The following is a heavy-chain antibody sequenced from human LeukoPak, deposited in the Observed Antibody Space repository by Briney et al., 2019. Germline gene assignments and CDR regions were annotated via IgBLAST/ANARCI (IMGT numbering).Heavy chain of an antibody. CDR3: AREGSSRPFDY. V-gene: IGHV4-59*12. Sequence: SETLSLTCTVSSRSISGSYWSWIRQPPGKGLEWIGYIYYSGSTNYNPSLKSRVTMSVDTSKNQFTLKLSSVTAADTAVYYCAREGSSRPFDYWGQGTLVTVSS. D-gene: IGHD1-26*01. J-gene: IGHJ4*02. CDR2: IYYSGST. CDR1: SRSISGSY.